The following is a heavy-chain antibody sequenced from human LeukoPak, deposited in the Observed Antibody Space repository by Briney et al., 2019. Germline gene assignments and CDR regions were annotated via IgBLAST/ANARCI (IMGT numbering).Heavy chain of an antibody. D-gene: IGHD6-19*01. J-gene: IGHJ6*03. V-gene: IGHV1-8*01. CDR1: GYTFTSYD. CDR3: ARGPNSSGWYYYYYYMDV. CDR2: VNPNSGNT. Sequence: ASVKVSCKASGYTFTSYDINWLRQATGQGLGWRGWVNPNSGNTGYAQKFQGRVTMTRNTSISTAYMELSSLRSEDTDVYYCARGPNSSGWYYYYYYMDVWGKGTTVTVSS.